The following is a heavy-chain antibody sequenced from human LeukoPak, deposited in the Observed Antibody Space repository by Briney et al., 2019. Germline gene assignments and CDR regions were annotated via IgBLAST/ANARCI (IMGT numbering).Heavy chain of an antibody. CDR3: ARERGYSGYAPLDY. CDR1: GGSISSYC. CDR2: IYYSGST. J-gene: IGHJ4*02. D-gene: IGHD5-12*01. V-gene: IGHV4-59*01. Sequence: PSETLSLTCTVSGGSISSYCWSWIRQPPGKGLEWIGYIYYSGSTNYNPSLKSRVTISVDTSKNQFSLKLSSVTAADTAVYYCARERGYSGYAPLDYWGQGTLVTVSS.